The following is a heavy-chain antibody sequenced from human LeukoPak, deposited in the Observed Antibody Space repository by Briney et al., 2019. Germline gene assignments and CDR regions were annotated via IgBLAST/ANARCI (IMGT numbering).Heavy chain of an antibody. CDR1: GGTFSSYA. Sequence: SVKVSCKSSGGTFSSYAISWVRQAPGPGLEWMGRIIPILGIANYAQKFQGRVTITADKSTSTAYMELSSLRSEDAAVYYCARDRRSTTVVTNFDYWGQGTLVTVSS. CDR2: IIPILGIA. V-gene: IGHV1-69*04. D-gene: IGHD4-17*01. CDR3: ARDRRSTTVVTNFDY. J-gene: IGHJ4*02.